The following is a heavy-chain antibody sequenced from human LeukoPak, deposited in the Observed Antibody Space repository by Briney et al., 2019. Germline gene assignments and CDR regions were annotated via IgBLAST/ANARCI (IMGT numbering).Heavy chain of an antibody. CDR2: IYYSGST. J-gene: IGHJ5*02. Sequence: PSETLSLTCTVSGGSISGGGYYWSWIRQHPGKGLEWIGYIYYSGSTYYNPSLKSRVTISVDTSKNQFSLKLSSVTAADTAVYYCASCRSMVVPGKAARYNWFDPWGQGTLVTVSS. D-gene: IGHD2-2*01. CDR1: GGSISGGGYY. CDR3: ASCRSMVVPGKAARYNWFDP. V-gene: IGHV4-31*03.